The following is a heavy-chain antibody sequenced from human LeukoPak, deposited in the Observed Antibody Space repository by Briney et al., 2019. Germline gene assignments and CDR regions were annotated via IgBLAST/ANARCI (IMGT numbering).Heavy chain of an antibody. CDR3: ARGEELTTNAFDI. J-gene: IGHJ3*02. CDR2: IYYSGST. Sequence: PSQTLSLTCTVSGGSISSGDYYWSWIRQPPGKGLEWIGYIYYSGSTYYNPSLKSRVTISVDTSKNQFSLKLSSVTAADTAVYYCARGEELTTNAFDIWGQGTMVTVSS. CDR1: GGSISSGDYY. V-gene: IGHV4-30-4*01. D-gene: IGHD4-11*01.